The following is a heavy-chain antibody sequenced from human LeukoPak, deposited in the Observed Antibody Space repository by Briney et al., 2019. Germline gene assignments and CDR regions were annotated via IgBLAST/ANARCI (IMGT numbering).Heavy chain of an antibody. V-gene: IGHV4-61*02. CDR1: GGSISSGSYY. Sequence: SETLPLTCTVSGGSISSGSYYWSWIRQPAGKGLEWIGRIYTSGSTNYNPSLKSRVTISVDTSKNQFSLKLSSVTAADTAVYYCARAPGYYYYMDVWGKGTTVTVSS. CDR2: IYTSGST. J-gene: IGHJ6*03. CDR3: ARAPGYYYYMDV.